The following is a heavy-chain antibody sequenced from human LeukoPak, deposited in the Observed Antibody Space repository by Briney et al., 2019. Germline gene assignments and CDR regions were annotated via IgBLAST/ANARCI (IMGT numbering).Heavy chain of an antibody. Sequence: GGSLRLSCAASGFTFSSYAMSWVRQAPGKGLEWVSAISGSGGSTYYADSVKGRFTVSRDNSKNTLYLQMSSLRAEDTAVYYCARSYYYDRSAGGWFDPWGQGTLVTVSS. CDR1: GFTFSSYA. D-gene: IGHD3-22*01. J-gene: IGHJ5*02. CDR3: ARSYYYDRSAGGWFDP. CDR2: ISGSGGST. V-gene: IGHV3-23*01.